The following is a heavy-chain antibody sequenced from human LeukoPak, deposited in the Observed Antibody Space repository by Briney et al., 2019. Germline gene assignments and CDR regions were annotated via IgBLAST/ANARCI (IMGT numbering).Heavy chain of an antibody. Sequence: SETLSLTCIVSGGSITGGTFWAWTRQSPEKGLEWIGTIHHRGITFYNPSLQSRVTISVDTSKNQFSLKLSAVTAADTAVYYCARAGILSTGDYFDPWGQGTLVTVSS. CDR1: GGSITGGTF. V-gene: IGHV4-39*07. CDR2: IHHRGIT. CDR3: ARAGILSTGDYFDP. J-gene: IGHJ5*02. D-gene: IGHD5/OR15-5a*01.